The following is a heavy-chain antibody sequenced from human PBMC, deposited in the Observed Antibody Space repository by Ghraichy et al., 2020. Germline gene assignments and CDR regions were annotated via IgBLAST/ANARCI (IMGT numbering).Heavy chain of an antibody. J-gene: IGHJ6*03. CDR3: ARIVATLYYYYYMDV. CDR1: GYTFTSYG. V-gene: IGHV1-18*01. CDR2: ISAYNGNT. Sequence: ASVKVSCKASGYTFTSYGISWVRQAPGQGLEWMGWISAYNGNTNYAQKLQGRVTMTTDTSTSTAYMELRSLRSDDTAVYYCARIVATLYYYYYMDVWGKGTTVTVSS. D-gene: IGHD5-12*01.